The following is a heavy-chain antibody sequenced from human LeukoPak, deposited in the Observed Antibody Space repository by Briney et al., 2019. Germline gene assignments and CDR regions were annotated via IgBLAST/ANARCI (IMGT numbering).Heavy chain of an antibody. J-gene: IGHJ5*02. CDR3: ARGRLIMLNGWFDP. CDR1: GGSISSSSYY. Sequence: PSETLSLTCTVSGGSISSSSYYWGWIRQPPGKGLEWIGSIYYSGSTYYNPSLKSRVTISVDTSKNQFSLKLNSVTAADTAVYYCARGRLIMLNGWFDPWGQGTLVTVSS. CDR2: IYYSGST. D-gene: IGHD3-10*01. V-gene: IGHV4-39*07.